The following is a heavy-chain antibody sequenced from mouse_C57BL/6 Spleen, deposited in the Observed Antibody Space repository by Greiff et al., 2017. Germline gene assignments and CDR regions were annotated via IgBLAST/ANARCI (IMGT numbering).Heavy chain of an antibody. CDR2: ISSGGSYT. D-gene: IGHD2-5*01. CDR1: GFTFSSYG. V-gene: IGHV5-6*01. J-gene: IGHJ3*01. CDR3: ASCYSIWFAY. Sequence: EVQLQQSGGDLVKPGGSLTLSCAASGFTFSSYGMSWVRPTPDKRLEWVATISSGGSYTYYPDSVKGRFTISRDNAKNTLYLQMSSLKSEDTDMYCCASCYSIWFAYWGQGTLATVDA.